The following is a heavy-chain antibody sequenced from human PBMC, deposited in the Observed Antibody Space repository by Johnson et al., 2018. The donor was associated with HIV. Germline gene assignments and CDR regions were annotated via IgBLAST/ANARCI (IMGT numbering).Heavy chain of an antibody. CDR3: ARAYSSSWSGAFDI. D-gene: IGHD6-13*01. V-gene: IGHV3-66*02. Sequence: VQLVESGGGVVQPGGSLRLSCAASGLSVSSYYMSWVRQAPGKGLEWVSVLSSGGDTYYTDSVNGRFTISRDNSKNTLYLQMNSLRAEDTAVYYCARAYSSSWSGAFDIWGQGTMVTVSS. CDR2: LSSGGDT. CDR1: GLSVSSYY. J-gene: IGHJ3*02.